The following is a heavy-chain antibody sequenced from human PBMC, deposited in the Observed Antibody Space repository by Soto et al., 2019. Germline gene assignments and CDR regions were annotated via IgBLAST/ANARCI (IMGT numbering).Heavy chain of an antibody. Sequence: SETLSLTCAVSGYSISSGYYWGWIRQPPGKGLEWIGSIYHSGSTYYNPSLKSRVTISVDTSKNQFSLKLSSVTAADTAVYYCARANYYDSSGPGGRAFDIWGQGTMVTV. J-gene: IGHJ3*02. CDR3: ARANYYDSSGPGGRAFDI. CDR1: GYSISSGYY. D-gene: IGHD3-22*01. V-gene: IGHV4-38-2*01. CDR2: IYHSGST.